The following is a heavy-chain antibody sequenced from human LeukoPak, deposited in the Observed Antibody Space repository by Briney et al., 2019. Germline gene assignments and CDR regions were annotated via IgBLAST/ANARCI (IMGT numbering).Heavy chain of an antibody. D-gene: IGHD3-3*01. CDR3: ARVPLRRADFWSGLHPIMDV. V-gene: IGHV1-8*01. Sequence: GASVKVSCKASGYTFTSYDINWVRQATGQGLEWMGWMNPNSGNTGYAQKFQGRVTMTRSTSISTAYMELSSLRSEDTAVYYCARVPLRRADFWSGLHPIMDVWGKGTTVTVSS. J-gene: IGHJ6*03. CDR1: GYTFTSYD. CDR2: MNPNSGNT.